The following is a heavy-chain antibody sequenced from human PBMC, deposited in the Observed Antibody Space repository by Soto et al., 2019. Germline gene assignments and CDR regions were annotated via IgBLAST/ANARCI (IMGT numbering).Heavy chain of an antibody. CDR2: IYYSGTT. J-gene: IGHJ5*02. D-gene: IGHD7-27*01. CDR1: GDSISSDGYY. CDR3: ARGTHALTRAFDP. V-gene: IGHV4-31*03. Sequence: QVQLQESGPGLVKPSQTLYLTCTVSGDSISSDGYYWSWIRQHPVKGLEWIGNIYYSGTTYYIPSLKSRVIISVDTSKNQFSLKLSSVTYADTAVYFCARGTHALTRAFDPWGHGTLVTVSS.